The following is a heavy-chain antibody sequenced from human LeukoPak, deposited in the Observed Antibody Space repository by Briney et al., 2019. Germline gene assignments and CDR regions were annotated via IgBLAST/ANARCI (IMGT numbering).Heavy chain of an antibody. CDR1: GLTYSSYS. Sequence: GGSLRLSCAASGLTYSSYSMNWVRQAPGKGLEWVSSISSSSSYIYYADSVKGRFTISRDNAKNSLYLQMNSLRAEDTAVYYCTLNAIVVVVAASWGQGTLVTVSS. V-gene: IGHV3-21*01. D-gene: IGHD2-15*01. J-gene: IGHJ5*02. CDR2: ISSSSSYI. CDR3: TLNAIVVVVAAS.